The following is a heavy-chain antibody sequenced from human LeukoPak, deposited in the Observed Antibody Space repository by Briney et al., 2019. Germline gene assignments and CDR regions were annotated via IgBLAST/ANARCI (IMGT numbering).Heavy chain of an antibody. CDR2: IYYSGST. CDR1: GGSISSSSYY. J-gene: IGHJ4*02. D-gene: IGHD3-10*01. CDR3: ARLPWFGDLESYYFDY. Sequence: PSETLSLTCTVSGGSISSSSYYWGWIRQPPGKGLEWSGSIYYSGSTYYNPSLKSRVTISVDTSKNQFSLKLSSVTAADTAVYYCARLPWFGDLESYYFDYWGQGTPVTVSS. V-gene: IGHV4-39*01.